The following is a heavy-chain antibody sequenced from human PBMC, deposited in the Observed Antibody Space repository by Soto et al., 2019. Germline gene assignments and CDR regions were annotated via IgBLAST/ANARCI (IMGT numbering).Heavy chain of an antibody. Sequence: EVQLVESGGGLVQPGGSLKLSCAASGVTFSGSAMHWVSQASGKGLEWVGRIRSKANSYATAYAASVKGRFTISRDDSKNTAYLKMNSLKTEDTAVYYCNRPACTNGVCPFDPWGKGTLVTVSS. CDR2: IRSKANSYAT. J-gene: IGHJ5*02. CDR1: GVTFSGSA. CDR3: NRPACTNGVCPFDP. V-gene: IGHV3-73*02. D-gene: IGHD2-8*01.